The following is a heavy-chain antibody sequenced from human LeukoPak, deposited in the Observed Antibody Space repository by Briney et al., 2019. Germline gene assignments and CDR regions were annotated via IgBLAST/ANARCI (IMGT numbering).Heavy chain of an antibody. Sequence: GGSLRLSCAASVFTFDDYAMHWVRQPPGKGLEWVSLINGDGASTYYADSVKGRFAISRDNSKNSLYLQMNSLRTEDIALYYCAKDTSSSWNYFDYWGQGILVTVSS. J-gene: IGHJ4*02. D-gene: IGHD6-13*01. CDR3: AKDTSSSWNYFDY. CDR2: INGDGAST. V-gene: IGHV3-43*02. CDR1: VFTFDDYA.